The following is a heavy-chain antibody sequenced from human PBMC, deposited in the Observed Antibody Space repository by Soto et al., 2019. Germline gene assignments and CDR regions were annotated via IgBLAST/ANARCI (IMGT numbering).Heavy chain of an antibody. J-gene: IGHJ6*02. CDR1: GGTFSSYA. V-gene: IGHV1-69*01. CDR3: AWGSIVVVVAATPWGMDV. Sequence: QVQLVQSGAEVKKPGSSVKVSCKASGGTFSSYAISWVRQAPGQGLEWMGGIIPIFGTANYAQKFQGRVTITADEYTSTAYMELSSLRSEDTAVYYCAWGSIVVVVAATPWGMDVWGQGTTVTVSS. D-gene: IGHD2-15*01. CDR2: IIPIFGTA.